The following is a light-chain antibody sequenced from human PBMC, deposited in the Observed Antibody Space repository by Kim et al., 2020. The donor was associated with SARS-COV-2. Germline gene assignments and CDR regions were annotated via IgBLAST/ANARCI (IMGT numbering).Light chain of an antibody. CDR3: QQYGSSPPIT. J-gene: IGKJ5*01. V-gene: IGKV3-20*01. CDR2: GAS. CDR1: QSVGSSY. Sequence: PGEGATLACRASQSVGSSYLAWYQQKPGQAPRHLIYGASSRATGSPERFSGSGSGTDFTLPISRLEPEDFAVYYCQQYGSSPPITFGQGTRLEIK.